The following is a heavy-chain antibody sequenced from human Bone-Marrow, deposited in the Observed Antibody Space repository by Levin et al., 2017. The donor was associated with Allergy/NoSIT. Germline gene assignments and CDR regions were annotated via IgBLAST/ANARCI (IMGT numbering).Heavy chain of an antibody. D-gene: IGHD5-12*01. CDR2: IHPGYDVK. CDR3: AGPQRADVANGAFDL. V-gene: IGHV1-46*01. Sequence: RASVKVSCKASGYTFRNYYVHWVRQAPGQGLEWMGTIHPGYDVKTYAQDFQDRVTMTRDTSTSTVCLELSRLRSDDTAVYYCAGPQRADVANGAFDLWGQGTMVTVSS. J-gene: IGHJ3*01. CDR1: GYTFRNYY.